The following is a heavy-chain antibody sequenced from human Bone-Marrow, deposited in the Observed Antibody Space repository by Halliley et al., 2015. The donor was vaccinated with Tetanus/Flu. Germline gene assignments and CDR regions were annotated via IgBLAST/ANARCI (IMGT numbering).Heavy chain of an antibody. CDR3: ATLGYTSGNSFDH. D-gene: IGHD2-15*01. CDR1: GGSIGSHF. J-gene: IGHJ4*02. V-gene: IGHV4-59*08. Sequence: TLSLTCSLSGGSIGSHFWCWIRQPPGRGLEWIGCYYYVGSTYYNPSLKSPVAISTDTSKNQFSLSLSSVSATDTAVYYCATLGYTSGNSFDHWGQVTPITVSS. CDR2: YYYVGST.